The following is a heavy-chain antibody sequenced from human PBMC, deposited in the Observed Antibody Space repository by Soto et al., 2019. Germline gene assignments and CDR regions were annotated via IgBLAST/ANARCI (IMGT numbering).Heavy chain of an antibody. J-gene: IGHJ4*02. V-gene: IGHV3-23*01. CDR3: AKFGMATTKRCPTYYIDY. D-gene: IGHD1-1*01. Sequence: SLRLSCAASGFTFSSYAMSWVRQAPGKGLEWGAAISGSGGSTYYADSVKGRFTISRDNSKNTLYLQMNSLRAGDTAVYYCAKFGMATTKRCPTYYIDYWGQGALVTVSS. CDR2: ISGSGGST. CDR1: GFTFSSYA.